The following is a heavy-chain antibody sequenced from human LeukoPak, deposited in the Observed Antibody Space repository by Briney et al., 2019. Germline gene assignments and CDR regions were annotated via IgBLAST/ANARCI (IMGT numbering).Heavy chain of an antibody. CDR3: VRGRRGSRLYYDFWSGYPHDY. D-gene: IGHD3-3*01. CDR2: IYYSGST. J-gene: IGHJ4*02. Sequence: SQTLSLTCTVSGGSISSGDFYWSWIRQPPGKGLKWIGYIYYSGSTYYNPSLKSRVTISVDTSKNQFSLKLSSVTAADTAVYYCVRGRRGSRLYYDFWSGYPHDYWGQGTLVTVSS. V-gene: IGHV4-30-4*08. CDR1: GGSISSGDFY.